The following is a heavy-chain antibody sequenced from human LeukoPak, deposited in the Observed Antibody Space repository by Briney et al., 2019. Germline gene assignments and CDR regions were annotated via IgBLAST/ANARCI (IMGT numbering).Heavy chain of an antibody. Sequence: AGSLRLSCAASGFTFSSYAMSWVRQAPGKGLEWVSAISGSGGSTYYADSVKGRFTISRDNSKNTLYLQMNSLGAEDTAVYYCAKDLFPGYISPTTYDYWGQGTLVTVSS. CDR2: ISGSGGST. CDR1: GFTFSSYA. CDR3: AKDLFPGYISPTTYDY. V-gene: IGHV3-23*01. D-gene: IGHD6-19*01. J-gene: IGHJ4*02.